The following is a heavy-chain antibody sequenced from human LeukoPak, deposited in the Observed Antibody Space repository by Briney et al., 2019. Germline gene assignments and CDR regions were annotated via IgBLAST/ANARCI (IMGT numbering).Heavy chain of an antibody. J-gene: IGHJ4*02. CDR3: TRVFAYSYGDFDN. Sequence: PAGSLRLSCEAAGLTVRNNYMTWVRQAPGMGLEWVSVIYSGGRTYYADYVEDRFTTSTDTSTNTLFLQMNSLRVEDSAVYYCTRVFAYSYGDFDNWGQGTLVAVSS. V-gene: IGHV3-66*01. CDR2: IYSGGRT. CDR1: GLTVRNNY. D-gene: IGHD5-18*01.